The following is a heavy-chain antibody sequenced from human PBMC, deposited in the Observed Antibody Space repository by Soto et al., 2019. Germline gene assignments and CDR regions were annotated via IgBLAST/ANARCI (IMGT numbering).Heavy chain of an antibody. J-gene: IGHJ6*02. CDR2: IYPGDSDT. CDR3: AGPIANYCYGMDV. V-gene: IGHV5-51*01. Sequence: GESLKISCKGSGYSFTSYWIGWVRQMPGKGLEWMGIIYPGDSDTRYSPSFQGQVTLSADKSISTAYLQWSSLKASDTAMYYCAGPIANYCYGMDVWGRGSRVTVSS. CDR1: GYSFTSYW.